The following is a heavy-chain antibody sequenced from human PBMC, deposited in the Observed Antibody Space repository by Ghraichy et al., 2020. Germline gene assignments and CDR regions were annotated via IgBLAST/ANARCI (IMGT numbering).Heavy chain of an antibody. CDR2: IYWDDDK. V-gene: IGHV2-5*02. CDR3: ARANWDYYYYYMDV. Sequence: SGPTLVKPTQTLTLTCTFSGFSLSTSGVGVGWIRQPPGKALEWLALIYWDDDKRYSPSLKSRLTITKDTSKNQVVLTMTNMDPVDTATYYCARANWDYYYYYMDVWGKGTTVTVSS. CDR1: GFSLSTSGVG. J-gene: IGHJ6*03. D-gene: IGHD7-27*01.